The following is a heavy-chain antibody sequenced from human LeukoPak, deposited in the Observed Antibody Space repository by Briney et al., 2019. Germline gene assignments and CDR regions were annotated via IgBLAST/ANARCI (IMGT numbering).Heavy chain of an antibody. J-gene: IGHJ4*02. CDR3: AKAQEEYSYGYEVFDY. Sequence: GGSLRLSCAASGITFSSHGMHWVRQAPGKGLEWVAFIRYDGSNKYYADSVKGRFTISRDNSKNTLYLQMNSLRAEDTAVYYCAKAQEEYSYGYEVFDYWGQGTLVTVSS. CDR1: GITFSSHG. D-gene: IGHD5-18*01. V-gene: IGHV3-30*02. CDR2: IRYDGSNK.